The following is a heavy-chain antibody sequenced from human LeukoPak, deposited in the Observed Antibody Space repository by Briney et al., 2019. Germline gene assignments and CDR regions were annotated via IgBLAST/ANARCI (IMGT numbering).Heavy chain of an antibody. CDR1: GASVSGSPYY. J-gene: IGHJ4*02. CDR2: IYSSGST. CDR3: AKSGGYGLIDY. Sequence: MASETLSLTCTVSGASVSGSPYYWGRIRQPPGKGLEWIGSIYSSGSTYYNASLQSRVTISIETSKNQISLRLNSVTAADTAIYYCAKSGGYGLIDYWGQGTLVTVSS. V-gene: IGHV4-39*01. D-gene: IGHD1-26*01.